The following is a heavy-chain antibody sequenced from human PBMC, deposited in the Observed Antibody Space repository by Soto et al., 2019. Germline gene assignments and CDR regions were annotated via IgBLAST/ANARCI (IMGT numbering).Heavy chain of an antibody. CDR3: ARSLPIPAADYYYYMDV. V-gene: IGHV3-21*01. D-gene: IGHD2-2*01. CDR1: GFTFSSYS. Sequence: GGSLRLSCAASGFTFSSYSMNWVRQAPGKGLEWVSSISSSSSYIYYADSVKGRFTISRDNAKNSLYLQMNSLRAEDTAVYYCARSLPIPAADYYYYMDVWGKGTTVTVSS. CDR2: ISSSSSYI. J-gene: IGHJ6*03.